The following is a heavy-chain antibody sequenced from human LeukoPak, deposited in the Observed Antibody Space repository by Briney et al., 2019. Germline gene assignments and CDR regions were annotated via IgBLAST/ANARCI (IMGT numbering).Heavy chain of an antibody. CDR1: GDSVSSYY. CDR2: IYYSGST. V-gene: IGHV4-59*02. J-gene: IGHJ3*02. D-gene: IGHD4-17*01. Sequence: SETLSLTCTVSGDSVSSYYWSWIRQPPGKGLEWIGYIYYSGSTNYNPSLKSRVTISVDTSKNQFSLRLSSVTAADTAVYYCARDPRCGDLKGAFDIWGQGTMVTVSS. CDR3: ARDPRCGDLKGAFDI.